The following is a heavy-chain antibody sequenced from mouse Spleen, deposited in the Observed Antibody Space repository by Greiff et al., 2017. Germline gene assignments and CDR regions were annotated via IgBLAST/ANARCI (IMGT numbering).Heavy chain of an antibody. J-gene: IGHJ3*01. V-gene: IGHV1-22*01. CDR2: INPNNGGT. Sequence: VQLQQSGPELVKPGASVKMSCKASGYTFTDYNMHWVKQSHGKSLEWIGYINPNNGGTSYNQKFKGKATLTVNKSSSTAYMDLRSLTSEDSAVYYCARSYGQAGAWFAYWGQGTLVTVSA. CDR3: ARSYGQAGAWFAY. D-gene: IGHD1-1*02. CDR1: GYTFTDYN.